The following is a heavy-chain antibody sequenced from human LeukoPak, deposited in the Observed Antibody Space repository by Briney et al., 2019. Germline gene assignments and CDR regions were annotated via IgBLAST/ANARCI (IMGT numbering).Heavy chain of an antibody. D-gene: IGHD2-2*01. CDR3: ARVQGDIVVVPAAMAAFDI. Sequence: GGSLRLSCAASGFTFSSYSMTWVRQAPGKGLEWVSSISSSSSYIYYADSVKGRFTISRDNAKNSLYLQMNSLRAEDTAVYYCARVQGDIVVVPAAMAAFDIWGQGTMVTVSS. CDR1: GFTFSSYS. V-gene: IGHV3-21*01. CDR2: ISSSSSYI. J-gene: IGHJ3*02.